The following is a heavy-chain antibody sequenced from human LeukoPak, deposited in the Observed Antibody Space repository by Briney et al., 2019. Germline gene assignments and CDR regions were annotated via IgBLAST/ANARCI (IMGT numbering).Heavy chain of an antibody. CDR1: GFTFSSYG. Sequence: GRSLRLSCAASGFTFSSYGMHWVRQAPGKGLEWVAVISYDGSNKYYADSVKGRFTISRDNSKNTLYLQMNSLRAEDTAVYYCAKESVRYSYGAAYYGMDVWGQGTTVTVSS. CDR2: ISYDGSNK. V-gene: IGHV3-30*18. J-gene: IGHJ6*02. D-gene: IGHD5-18*01. CDR3: AKESVRYSYGAAYYGMDV.